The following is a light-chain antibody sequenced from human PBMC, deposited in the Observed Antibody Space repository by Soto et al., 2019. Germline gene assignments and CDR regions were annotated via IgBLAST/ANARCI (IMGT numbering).Light chain of an antibody. CDR2: HDS. V-gene: IGLV3-21*04. Sequence: SYVLTQPPSVSVAPGETARIPCGGDKIGNKDVHWYQQRPGQAPVLVIYHDSDRPSGIPERFSGSNSGNTATLTISRVEAGDEADYYCQVWDSSSDHRGVFGGGTKLTVL. J-gene: IGLJ3*02. CDR1: KIGNKD. CDR3: QVWDSSSDHRGV.